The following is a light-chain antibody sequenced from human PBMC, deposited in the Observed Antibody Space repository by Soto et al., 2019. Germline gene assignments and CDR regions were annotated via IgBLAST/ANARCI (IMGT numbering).Light chain of an antibody. J-gene: IGKJ3*01. CDR2: AAS. V-gene: IGKV3-20*01. CDR1: QSVTSTF. Sequence: EIVLTQSPGTLSLSPGERATLSCRASQSVTSTFLAWYQQKPGQAPRLLIYAASSRATGIPDRFSGSGSGTDFTLTISRLEPEDFAMYYCHQYGSSARFTFGPGTKVDIK. CDR3: HQYGSSARFT.